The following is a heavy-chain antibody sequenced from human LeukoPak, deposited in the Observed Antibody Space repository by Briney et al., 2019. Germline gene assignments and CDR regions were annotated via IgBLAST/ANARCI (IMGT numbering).Heavy chain of an antibody. J-gene: IGHJ4*02. CDR1: GGTFSSYA. Sequence: ASVKVSCKASGGTFSSYAISWVRQAPGQGLEWMGGIIPIFGTANYAQKFQGRVTITAGESTSTAYMELSSLRSEDTAVYYCASTGDYYDSSGYYPSYFDYWGQGTLVTVSS. D-gene: IGHD3-22*01. V-gene: IGHV1-69*13. CDR2: IIPIFGTA. CDR3: ASTGDYYDSSGYYPSYFDY.